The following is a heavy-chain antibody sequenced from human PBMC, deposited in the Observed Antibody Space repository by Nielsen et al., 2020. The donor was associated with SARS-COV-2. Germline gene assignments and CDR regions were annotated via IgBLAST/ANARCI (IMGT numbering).Heavy chain of an antibody. D-gene: IGHD3-16*01. CDR1: AFTFSTYW. CDR3: VRGLQIPNGLAHR. CDR2: INSDGSST. J-gene: IGHJ4*02. Sequence: GGSLRLSCEASAFTFSTYWMHWVRQAPGKGLVWVSRINSDGSSTSYADSVKGRFTISRDNAKNTLYLQMNSLRAEDTAVYYCVRGLQIPNGLAHRWGQGTLVTVSS. V-gene: IGHV3-74*01.